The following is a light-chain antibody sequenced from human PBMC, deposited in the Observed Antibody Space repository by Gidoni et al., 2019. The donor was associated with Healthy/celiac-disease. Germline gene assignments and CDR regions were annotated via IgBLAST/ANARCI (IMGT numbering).Light chain of an antibody. Sequence: DSVRTQSPLSLPVTPGEPASISCRSSQSLLHSNGYNYLDWYLQKPGQSPQLLIYLGSNRASGVPDRFSGSGSGTDFTLKIRRVEAEDVGVYYCMQALQTPLTFGGGTKVEIK. V-gene: IGKV2-28*01. CDR3: MQALQTPLT. CDR2: LGS. J-gene: IGKJ4*01. CDR1: QSLLHSNGYNY.